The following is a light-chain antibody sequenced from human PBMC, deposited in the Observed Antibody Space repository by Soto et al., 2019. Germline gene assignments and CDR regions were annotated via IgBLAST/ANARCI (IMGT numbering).Light chain of an antibody. CDR3: QTWGTGTHVV. CDR1: SGHSNFA. Sequence: QLVLTQSPSASASLGASVKLTCTLSSGHSNFAIAWHQQQPDRGPRYLMKVNTDGSHDKGDGIPDRFSGPTSGAERFLTISSLQSEDEADYYCQTWGTGTHVVFGGGTKLTVL. J-gene: IGLJ2*01. CDR2: VNTDGSH. V-gene: IGLV4-69*01.